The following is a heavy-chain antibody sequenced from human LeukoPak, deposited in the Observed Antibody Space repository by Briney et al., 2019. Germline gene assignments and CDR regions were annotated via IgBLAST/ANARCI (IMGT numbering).Heavy chain of an antibody. CDR1: GFTFSSYS. CDR3: ASLGTYFDSSGYLSH. V-gene: IGHV3-21*01. J-gene: IGHJ4*02. Sequence: PGGSLRLSCAASGFTFSSYSMNCVRQAPGKGLEWVSSISSSSSYIYYADSMKGRFTISRDNAKKSLSLQMNSLRAEDTAVYYCASLGTYFDSSGYLSHWGQGTLVTVSS. D-gene: IGHD3-22*01. CDR2: ISSSSSYI.